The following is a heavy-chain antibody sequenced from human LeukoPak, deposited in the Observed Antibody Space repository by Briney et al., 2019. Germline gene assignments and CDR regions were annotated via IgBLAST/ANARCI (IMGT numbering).Heavy chain of an antibody. Sequence: GGSLRLSRAASGFTVSSYEMNWVRQAPGKGLEWVSYISSSGSTIYYADSVKGRFTISRDNSKDTLYLQMNSLRAEDTAVYYCAKVSPIYDYVWGSYSDYWGQGTLVTVSS. V-gene: IGHV3-48*03. CDR1: GFTVSSYE. CDR3: AKVSPIYDYVWGSYSDY. J-gene: IGHJ4*02. D-gene: IGHD3-16*01. CDR2: ISSSGSTI.